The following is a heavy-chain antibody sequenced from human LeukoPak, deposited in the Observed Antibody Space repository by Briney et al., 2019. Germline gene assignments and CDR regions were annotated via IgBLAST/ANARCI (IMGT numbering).Heavy chain of an antibody. J-gene: IGHJ4*02. CDR3: ARSGGTPAVAGTSGY. CDR1: GIPFTSYG. D-gene: IGHD6-19*01. V-gene: IGHV1-18*04. CDR2: ISAYNGNT. Sequence: SVKIPSKASGIPFTSYGISWVRPAPGQGLAWMGWISAYNGNTNYTQKLPRRVTMTTDTSTSTAYMELRSLTSADTAVYYCARSGGTPAVAGTSGYWGQGTLVTVSS.